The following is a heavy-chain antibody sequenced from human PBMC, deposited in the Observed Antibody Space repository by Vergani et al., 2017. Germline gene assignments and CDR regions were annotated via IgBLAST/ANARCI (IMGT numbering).Heavy chain of an antibody. CDR1: GFTFSRYA. CDR2: INPNSGGT. D-gene: IGHD4-17*01. J-gene: IGHJ3*02. Sequence: QVQLVESGGGVVQPGRSLRLSCAASGFTFSRYAMHWVRQAPGQGLEWMGWINPNSGGTNYAQKFQGRVTMTRDTSISTAYMELSRLRSDDTAVYYCARGGEGYGDQASRGDAFDIWGQGTMVTVSS. V-gene: IGHV1-2*02. CDR3: ARGGEGYGDQASRGDAFDI.